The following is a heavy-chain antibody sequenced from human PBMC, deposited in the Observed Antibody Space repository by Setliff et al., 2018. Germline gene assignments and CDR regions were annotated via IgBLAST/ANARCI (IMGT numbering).Heavy chain of an antibody. Sequence: SLTCAVSGGSLNSGSYYWSWIRQSTERGLEWLGRLHTSGSTTYNPALNSRVTISVDTSTNQFSLRLTSLTAADTAVYFCARDNTILGATDHWGQGTLVTVSS. J-gene: IGHJ5*02. CDR3: ARDNTILGATDH. V-gene: IGHV4-61*02. CDR2: LHTSGST. D-gene: IGHD1-26*01. CDR1: GGSLNSGSYY.